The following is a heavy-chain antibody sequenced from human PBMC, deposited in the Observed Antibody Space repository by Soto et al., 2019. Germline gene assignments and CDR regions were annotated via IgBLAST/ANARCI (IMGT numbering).Heavy chain of an antibody. V-gene: IGHV3-23*01. CDR3: AKDYSITIFGVAPHDAFDI. D-gene: IGHD3-3*01. CDR2: ISGSGGST. J-gene: IGHJ3*02. CDR1: GFTFSSYA. Sequence: GGSLRLSCAASGFTFSSYAMSWVRQAPGKGLEWVSAISGSGGSTYYADSVKGRFTISRDNSKNTLYLQMNSLRAEDTAVYYCAKDYSITIFGVAPHDAFDIWGQGTMVTVSS.